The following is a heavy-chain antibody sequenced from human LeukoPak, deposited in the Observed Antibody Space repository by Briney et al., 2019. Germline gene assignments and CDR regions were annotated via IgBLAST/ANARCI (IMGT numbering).Heavy chain of an antibody. CDR1: GGSISSSSYY. D-gene: IGHD2-2*01. Sequence: SETLSLTCTVSGGSISSSSYYWSWIRQPPGKGLEWIGYIYYSGSTNYNPSLKSRVTISVDTSKNQFSLKLSSVTAADTAVYYCAASPIVVVPAAILLDYGMDVWGQGTTVTVSS. J-gene: IGHJ6*02. V-gene: IGHV4-61*05. CDR2: IYYSGST. CDR3: AASPIVVVPAAILLDYGMDV.